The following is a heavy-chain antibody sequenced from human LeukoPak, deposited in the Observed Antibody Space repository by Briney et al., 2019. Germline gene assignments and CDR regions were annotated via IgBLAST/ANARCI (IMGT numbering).Heavy chain of an antibody. CDR3: ARAYSNYAHYYFDY. D-gene: IGHD4-11*01. V-gene: IGHV1-69*04. CDR1: GGTFSSYA. J-gene: IGHJ4*02. CDR2: IIPILGIA. Sequence: SVKVACKTSGGTFSSYAISWVRQAPGQGLGWMERIIPILGIANYAQKFQGRVTITADKSTSTAYMELSSLRSEDTAVYYCARAYSNYAHYYFDYWGQGTLVTVSS.